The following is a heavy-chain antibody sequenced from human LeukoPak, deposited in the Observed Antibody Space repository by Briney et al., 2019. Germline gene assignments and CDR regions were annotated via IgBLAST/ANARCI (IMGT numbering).Heavy chain of an antibody. V-gene: IGHV1-24*01. CDR3: ATRVLPRDAFDI. CDR2: FDPEDGET. Sequence: ASVKVSCKVSGYTLTELSMQGVRQAPGKGLEWMGGFDPEDGETIYAQKFQGRVTMTEDTSTDTAYMELSSLRSEDTAVYYCATRVLPRDAFDIWGQGTMVTVSS. J-gene: IGHJ3*02. CDR1: GYTLTELS.